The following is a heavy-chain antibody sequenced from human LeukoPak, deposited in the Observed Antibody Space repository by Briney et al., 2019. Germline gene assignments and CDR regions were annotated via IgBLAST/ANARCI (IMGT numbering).Heavy chain of an antibody. D-gene: IGHD1-26*01. J-gene: IGHJ4*02. CDR2: ISGSGGST. CDR3: AKDYSGVGATTADY. V-gene: IGHV3-23*01. CDR1: GFTFSSYG. Sequence: GGSLRLSCAASGFTFSSYGMSWVRQAPGKGLEWVSAISGSGGSTYYADSVKGRFTISRDNSKNTLYLQMNSLRAEDTAVYYCAKDYSGVGATTADYWGQGTLVTVSS.